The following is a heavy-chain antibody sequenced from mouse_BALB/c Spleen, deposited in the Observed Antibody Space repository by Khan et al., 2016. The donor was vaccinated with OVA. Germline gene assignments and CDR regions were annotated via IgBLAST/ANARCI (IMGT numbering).Heavy chain of an antibody. Sequence: QVRLQQSGAELVKAGASVKMSCKASGYTFTSYWMHWVKQRLGQGLAWFAETNPTNGRTYYNEKFTSQATLTVDKSSSTAYMLLSGPTFEDSADKDCARSKRIEATNFDYWGQGTTVTVSS. V-gene: IGHV1S81*02. D-gene: IGHD1-1*01. CDR3: ARSKRIEATNFDY. J-gene: IGHJ2*01. CDR2: TNPTNGRT. CDR1: GYTFTSYW.